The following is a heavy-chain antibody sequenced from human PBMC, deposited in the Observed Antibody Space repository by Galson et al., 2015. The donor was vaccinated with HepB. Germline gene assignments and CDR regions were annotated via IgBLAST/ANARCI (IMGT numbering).Heavy chain of an antibody. J-gene: IGHJ4*02. D-gene: IGHD3-10*01. V-gene: IGHV4-31*03. CDR3: ARVQWTNGSGVYSHTLSDS. CDR2: IYHRGST. CDR1: GGSISRGDYY. Sequence: TLSLTCTVSGGSISRGDYYWSWIRQHPGKGLEWIGYIYHRGSTYYRPSLKSRLTISVDTLNNQFSLRLTSVTAADTAVYYCARVQWTNGSGVYSHTLSDSWGQGILVTVSS.